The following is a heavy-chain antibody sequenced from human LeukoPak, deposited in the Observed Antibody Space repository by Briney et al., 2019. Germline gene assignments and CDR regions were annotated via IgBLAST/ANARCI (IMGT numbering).Heavy chain of an antibody. D-gene: IGHD2-15*01. CDR1: GFTFSSYG. J-gene: IGHJ5*02. CDR3: VRGGESTWS. CDR2: IRYGESDK. V-gene: IGHV3-30*02. Sequence: GGSLRLSCAASGFTFSSYGMHWVRQAPGKGLEWVAFIRYGESDKYYADSVKGRFTISRDNSKNTLYLQMNSLRAEDTAVYYCVRGGESTWSWGQGTLVTVSS.